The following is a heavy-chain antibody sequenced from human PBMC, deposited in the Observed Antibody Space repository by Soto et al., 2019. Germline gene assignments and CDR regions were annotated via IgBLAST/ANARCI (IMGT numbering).Heavy chain of an antibody. CDR2: IYSGGNT. D-gene: IGHD3-22*01. V-gene: IGHV3-53*01. CDR1: GFTVSSNY. J-gene: IGHJ4*02. CDR3: ARSKSDYYDGSGYYYIYDY. Sequence: EVQLVESGGGLIQPGGSLRLSCAASGFTVSSNYMTWVRQAPGKGLEWVSVIYSGGNTYYADSVKGRFTISRDNSKNTLXHQMNSLRAEDTAVYYCARSKSDYYDGSGYYYIYDYWGQGTLVTVSS.